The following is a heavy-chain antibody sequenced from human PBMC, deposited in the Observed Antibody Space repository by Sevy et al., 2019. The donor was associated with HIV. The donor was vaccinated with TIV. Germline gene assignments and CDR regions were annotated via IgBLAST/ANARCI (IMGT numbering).Heavy chain of an antibody. CDR3: ARDAAQDYYYYYGMDV. J-gene: IGHJ6*02. V-gene: IGHV4-30-4*01. CDR1: GGSISSGDYC. Sequence: SETLSLTCTVSGGSISSGDYCWSWIRQPPGKGLEWIGYIYYSGSTYYNPSLKSRVTISVDTSKNQFSLKLSSVTAADTAVYYCARDAAQDYYYYYGMDVWGQGTTVTVSS. D-gene: IGHD2-15*01. CDR2: IYYSGST.